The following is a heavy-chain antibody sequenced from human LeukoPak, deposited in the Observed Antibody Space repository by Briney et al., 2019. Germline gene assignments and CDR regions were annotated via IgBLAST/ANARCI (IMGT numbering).Heavy chain of an antibody. Sequence: SETLSLTCAVYGGSFSGYYWIWIRQPPGKGLEWIGEINHSGSTNYNPSLKSRVTISVDTSKNQFSLKLSSVTAADTAVYYCARGRYFLDYWGQGTLVTVSS. D-gene: IGHD3-9*01. CDR1: GGSFSGYY. CDR3: ARGRYFLDY. V-gene: IGHV4-34*01. CDR2: INHSGST. J-gene: IGHJ4*02.